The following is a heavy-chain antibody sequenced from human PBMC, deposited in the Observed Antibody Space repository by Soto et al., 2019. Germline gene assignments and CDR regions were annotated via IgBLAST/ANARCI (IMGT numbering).Heavy chain of an antibody. J-gene: IGHJ3*02. Sequence: GGSLRLSCAASGFSFSDYYMSWIRQAPGKGLEWVSSISSSGSTIYYADSVKGRFTNSRDNAKNSLYLQMNSLRAEDTAVYYCARDFMDRASQPNDAFDIWGQGTMVTVSS. CDR2: ISSSGSTI. D-gene: IGHD2-2*03. V-gene: IGHV3-11*01. CDR1: GFSFSDYY. CDR3: ARDFMDRASQPNDAFDI.